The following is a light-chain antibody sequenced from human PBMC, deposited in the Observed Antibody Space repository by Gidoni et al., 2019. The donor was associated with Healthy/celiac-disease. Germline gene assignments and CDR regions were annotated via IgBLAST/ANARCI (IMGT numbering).Light chain of an antibody. J-gene: IGKJ4*01. V-gene: IGKV3-11*01. CDR3: QQRSNWPPALT. Sequence: EIVFTQSPATLSLSPGEIATLSCRASQSVSSYLAWYQQKPGQAPRLLIYDASHRATGIPARFSGSGSGTDFTLTISSLEPEDFAVYYCQQRSNWPPALTFGGGTKVEIK. CDR1: QSVSSY. CDR2: DAS.